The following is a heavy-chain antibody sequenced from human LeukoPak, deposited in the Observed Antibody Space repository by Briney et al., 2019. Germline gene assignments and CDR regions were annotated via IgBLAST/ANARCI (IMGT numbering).Heavy chain of an antibody. J-gene: IGHJ5*02. CDR1: GFTFSSYS. CDR2: ISSSSSTI. CDR3: ARDYYGSGSYFYNWFDP. Sequence: GGSLRLSCAASGFTFSSYSMNWVRQAPGKGLEWVSYISSSSSTIYYADSVKGRFTISRDNAKNSLYLQMNSLRAEDTAVYYCARDYYGSGSYFYNWFDPWGQGTLVTVSS. D-gene: IGHD3-10*01. V-gene: IGHV3-48*01.